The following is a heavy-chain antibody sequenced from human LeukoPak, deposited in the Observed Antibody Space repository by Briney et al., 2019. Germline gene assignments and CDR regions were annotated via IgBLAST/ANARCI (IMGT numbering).Heavy chain of an antibody. CDR3: ARDDYGSGSWNDY. D-gene: IGHD3-10*01. V-gene: IGHV3-20*04. J-gene: IGHJ4*02. CDR1: GFTFDDYG. CDR2: IIWSGGST. Sequence: GGSLRLSCAASGFTFDDYGMSWVRQAPGKGLEWVSGIIWSGGSTGYADSVKGRFTISRDNAKNFLYLQMNSLRAEDTALYYCARDDYGSGSWNDYWGQGTLVTVSS.